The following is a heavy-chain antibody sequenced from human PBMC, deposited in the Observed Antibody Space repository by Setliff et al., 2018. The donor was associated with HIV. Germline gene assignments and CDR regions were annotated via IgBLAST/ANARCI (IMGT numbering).Heavy chain of an antibody. Sequence: GGSLRLSCAASGFTFNTYSMNWVRQAPGKGLVSVASISSSGTYMYYGDSLKGRFTISRDNTQNSLYLQMNSLTAEDTAMYYCVAWGTGNFWGQGTLVTVSS. D-gene: IGHD7-27*01. J-gene: IGHJ4*02. CDR2: ISSSGTYM. CDR3: VAWGTGNF. V-gene: IGHV3-21*04. CDR1: GFTFNTYS.